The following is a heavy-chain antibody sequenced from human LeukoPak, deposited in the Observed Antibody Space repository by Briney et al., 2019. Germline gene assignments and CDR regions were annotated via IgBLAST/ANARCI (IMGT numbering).Heavy chain of an antibody. CDR1: GFTVSSYS. CDR2: ISSSSSYI. V-gene: IGHV3-21*01. Sequence: GGSLRLSCVVSGFTVSSYSMNWVRQAPGKGLEWVSSISSSSSYIYYADSVKGRFTISRDNAKNSLYLQMNSLRAEDTAVYYCWGSSRGSAFDIWGQGTMVTVSS. D-gene: IGHD6-13*01. J-gene: IGHJ3*02. CDR3: WGSSRGSAFDI.